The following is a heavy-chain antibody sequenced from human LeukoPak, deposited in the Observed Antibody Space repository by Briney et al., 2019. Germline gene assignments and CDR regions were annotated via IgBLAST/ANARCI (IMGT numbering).Heavy chain of an antibody. Sequence: SETLSLTCAVSGGSISSGGYSWSWIRQPPGKGLEWIGYIYHSGSTYYNPSLKSRVTISVDRSKNQFSLKLSSVTAADTAVYYCARAAAAGTGEIDCWGQGTLVTVSS. CDR1: GGSISSGGYS. CDR2: IYHSGST. V-gene: IGHV4-30-2*01. CDR3: ARAAAAGTGEIDC. J-gene: IGHJ4*02. D-gene: IGHD6-13*01.